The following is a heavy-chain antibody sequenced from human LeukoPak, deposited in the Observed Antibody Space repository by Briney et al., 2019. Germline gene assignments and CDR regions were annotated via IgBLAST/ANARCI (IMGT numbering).Heavy chain of an antibody. CDR3: ATSVATIFNDYGDYGYYGMDV. Sequence: SVKVSCKASGGTFSSYAISWVRQAPGQGLEWMGGIIPIFGTANYAQKFQGRVTITADESTSTAYMELSSLRSEDTAVYYCATSVATIFNDYGDYGYYGMDVWGQGTTVTVSS. D-gene: IGHD5-12*01. CDR2: IIPIFGTA. J-gene: IGHJ6*02. V-gene: IGHV1-69*13. CDR1: GGTFSSYA.